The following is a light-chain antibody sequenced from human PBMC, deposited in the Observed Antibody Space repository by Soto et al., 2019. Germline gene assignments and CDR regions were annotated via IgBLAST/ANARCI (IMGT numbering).Light chain of an antibody. V-gene: IGKV3-20*01. CDR1: QAGSSIL. CDR3: QQHGTSPI. CDR2: GAS. Sequence: EVVLTQSPGTLSLSPGERATLSCRASQAGSSILLAWYQQKPGQAPRLLIYGASSRATGIPDRFSGSGSGTDFTLTVSRLEPEDFAVYYCQQHGTSPIFGGGTKVDIK. J-gene: IGKJ4*01.